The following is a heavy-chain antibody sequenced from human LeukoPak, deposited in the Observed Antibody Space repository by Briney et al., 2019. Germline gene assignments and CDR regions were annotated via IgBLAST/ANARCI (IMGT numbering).Heavy chain of an antibody. V-gene: IGHV4-59*01. CDR1: GGSISSYY. D-gene: IGHD6-19*01. Sequence: SEXLSLTCTVAGGSISSYYWSWIRQPPGKGLEWIGYIYYSGSTNYNPSLKSRVTISVDTSKDQFSLKLSSVTAADTAVYYCARGGLYSSGWNLSYWGQGTLVTVSS. CDR3: ARGGLYSSGWNLSY. CDR2: IYYSGST. J-gene: IGHJ4*02.